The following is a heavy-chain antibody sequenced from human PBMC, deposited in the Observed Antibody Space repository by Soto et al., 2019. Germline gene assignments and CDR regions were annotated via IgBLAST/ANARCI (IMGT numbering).Heavy chain of an antibody. CDR3: ARVHYSRSGWSPRYFDY. CDR2: ISAYNGNT. V-gene: IGHV1-18*01. CDR1: GYTFTSYG. Sequence: GSAKVSCKASGYTFTSYGISWVRQAPGQGLEWMGWISAYNGNTNYAQKLQGRLTMTTDTSTSTAYMELRSLRSDDTAVYYCARVHYSRSGWSPRYFDYWGQGTLVTVSS. J-gene: IGHJ4*02. D-gene: IGHD6-19*01.